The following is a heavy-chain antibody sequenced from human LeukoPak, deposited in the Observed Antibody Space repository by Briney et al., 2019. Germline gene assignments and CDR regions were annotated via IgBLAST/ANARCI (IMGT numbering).Heavy chain of an antibody. V-gene: IGHV4-39*07. Sequence: PSETLSLTCTVSGGAISSSSYYWGWIRQPPGKGLEWIGSIYYSGSTYYNPSLKSRVTISVDTSKNQFSLKLSSVTAADTALYYCARPAIAVAGTRFAFDIWGQGTMVTVSS. CDR1: GGAISSSSYY. J-gene: IGHJ3*02. D-gene: IGHD6-19*01. CDR3: ARPAIAVAGTRFAFDI. CDR2: IYYSGST.